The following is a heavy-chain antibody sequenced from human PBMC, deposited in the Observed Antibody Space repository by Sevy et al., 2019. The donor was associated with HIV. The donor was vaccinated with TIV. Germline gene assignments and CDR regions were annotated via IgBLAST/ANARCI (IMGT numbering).Heavy chain of an antibody. CDR2: NYYSGST. D-gene: IGHD3-10*01. J-gene: IGHJ5*02. CDR3: TRHGASLVRGVTENWFDP. Sequence: SETLSLTCIVSGGSISSSSYYWGWIRQPPGKGLEWIGSNYYSGSTFDSVSLKSRVTISVDTSKNQFSLKLSSVTAADTAVYYCTRHGASLVRGVTENWFDPWGQGTLVTVSS. CDR1: GGSISSSSYY. V-gene: IGHV4-39*01.